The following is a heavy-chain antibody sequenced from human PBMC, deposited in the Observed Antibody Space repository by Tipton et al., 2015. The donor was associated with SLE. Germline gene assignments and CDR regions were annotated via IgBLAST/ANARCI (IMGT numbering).Heavy chain of an antibody. D-gene: IGHD5-12*01. Sequence: TLSLTCTVSGGSISSYYWSWIRQPPGKGLEWIGYIYYSGSTNYNPSLKSRVTISVDTSKNQFSLKLSSVTAADTAVYYCARRPTRYSGYDYFDYWGQGTLVTVSS. CDR2: IYYSGST. V-gene: IGHV4-59*08. CDR1: GGSISSYY. J-gene: IGHJ4*02. CDR3: ARRPTRYSGYDYFDY.